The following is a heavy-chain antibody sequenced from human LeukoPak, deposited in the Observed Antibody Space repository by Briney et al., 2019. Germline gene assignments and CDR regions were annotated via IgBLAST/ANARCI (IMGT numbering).Heavy chain of an antibody. D-gene: IGHD4-17*01. CDR3: ARASGTTVTTSNYYYYYYMDV. Sequence: ASVKISCKASGYTLTSYGISWVRQAPGQGLEWMGWISAYNGNTNYAQKLQGRVTMTTDTSTSTAYMELRSLRSDDTAVYYCARASGTTVTTSNYYYYYYMDVWGKGTTVTISS. J-gene: IGHJ6*03. CDR1: GYTLTSYG. V-gene: IGHV1-18*01. CDR2: ISAYNGNT.